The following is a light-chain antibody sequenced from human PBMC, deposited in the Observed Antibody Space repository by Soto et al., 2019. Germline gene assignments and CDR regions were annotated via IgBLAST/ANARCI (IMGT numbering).Light chain of an antibody. V-gene: IGKV1-39*01. CDR3: QQSYSSPPWT. CDR2: AAS. Sequence: DLQMTQSPSSLSASVGDRVTITCRASQSISSYLNWYQQKPGKAPKCLIYAASSLQSGVPSRFSGSGSGTDFTLTISSLQPEDSATYYCQQSYSSPPWTFGQGTKVEIK. CDR1: QSISSY. J-gene: IGKJ1*01.